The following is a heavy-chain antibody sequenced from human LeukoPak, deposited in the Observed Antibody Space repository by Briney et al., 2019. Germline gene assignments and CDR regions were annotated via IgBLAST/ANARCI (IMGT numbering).Heavy chain of an antibody. CDR2: IKSKSAGGTT. D-gene: IGHD5-18*01. V-gene: IGHV3-15*01. CDR3: VTPPD. J-gene: IGHJ4*02. Sequence: GGSLRPSCEASGITISDAWMSWVRQAPGKGLEWVGRIKSKSAGGTTDHAAPVKGRFTISRDDSKNTLYLQMNSLTIEDTAVYYCVTPPDWGQGTLVTVSS. CDR1: GITISDAW.